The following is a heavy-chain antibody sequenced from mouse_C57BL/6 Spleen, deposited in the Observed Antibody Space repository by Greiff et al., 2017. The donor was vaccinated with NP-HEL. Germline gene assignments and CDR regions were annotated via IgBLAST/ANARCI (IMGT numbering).Heavy chain of an antibody. CDR1: GFTFSDYG. V-gene: IGHV5-17*01. J-gene: IGHJ4*01. Sequence: EVKLLESGGGLVKPGGSLKLSCAASGFTFSDYGMHWVRQAPEKGLEWVAYISSGSSTIYYADTVKGRFTLSRDNAKNTLFLQMTSLRSEDTAMYYCAGEGITTVVAHYAMDYWGQGTSVTVSS. CDR2: ISSGSSTI. CDR3: AGEGITTVVAHYAMDY. D-gene: IGHD1-1*01.